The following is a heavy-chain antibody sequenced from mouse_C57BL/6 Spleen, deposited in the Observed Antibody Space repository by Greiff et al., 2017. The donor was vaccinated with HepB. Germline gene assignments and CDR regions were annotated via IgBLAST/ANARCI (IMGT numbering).Heavy chain of an antibody. CDR2: IWWDDDK. V-gene: IGHV8-8*01. D-gene: IGHD2-4*01. Sequence: LQQSGPGILQPSQTLSLTCSFSGFSLSTFGMGVGWIRQPSGKGLEWLAHIWWDDDKYYNPALKSRLTISKDTSKNQVFLKIANVDTADTATYYCARIIYYDYDGTLWYFDVWGTGTTVTVSS. CDR1: GFSLSTFGMG. CDR3: ARIIYYDYDGTLWYFDV. J-gene: IGHJ1*03.